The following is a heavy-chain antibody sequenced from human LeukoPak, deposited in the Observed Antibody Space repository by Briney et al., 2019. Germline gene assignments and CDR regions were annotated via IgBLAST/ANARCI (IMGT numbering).Heavy chain of an antibody. J-gene: IGHJ6*02. CDR1: GGSFSGYY. CDR2: INHSGST. D-gene: IGHD3-3*01. Sequence: PSETLSLTCAVYGGSFSGYYWSWIRQPPGKGLEWIGEINHSGSTNYNPSLKSRVTISVDTSKNQFSLKLSSVTAADTAVYYCARSDPLEWLFFSLDGMDVWGQGTTVTVSS. V-gene: IGHV4-34*01. CDR3: ARSDPLEWLFFSLDGMDV.